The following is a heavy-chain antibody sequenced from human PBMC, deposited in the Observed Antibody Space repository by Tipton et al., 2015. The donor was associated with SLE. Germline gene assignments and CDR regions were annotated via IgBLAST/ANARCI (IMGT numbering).Heavy chain of an antibody. CDR3: ARQPAAFDI. Sequence: TLSLTCTVSGGSISSRDYHWGWIRQPPGKGLEWIGNIYYSGSTYHNPSLKSRVTISVDTSKSQFSLKLSSVTAADTAVYYCARQPAAFDIWGQGTRVTVSS. J-gene: IGHJ3*02. CDR2: IYYSGST. V-gene: IGHV4-39*01. CDR1: GGSISSRDYH.